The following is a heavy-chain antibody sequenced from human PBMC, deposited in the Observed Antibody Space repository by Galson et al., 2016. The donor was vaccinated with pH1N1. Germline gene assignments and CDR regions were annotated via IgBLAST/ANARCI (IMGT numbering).Heavy chain of an antibody. CDR1: GGTFSSYG. V-gene: IGHV1-69*13. J-gene: IGHJ5*02. D-gene: IGHD4-17*01. Sequence: SVKVSCKASGGTFSSYGISWVRQAPGQGLEWMGRIIPIFGTANYAQKFQGRVTITADESTSTAYMELSSLRSEDTAVYYCARCDYGDYVGWLDPWGQGTLVTVSS. CDR2: IIPIFGTA. CDR3: ARCDYGDYVGWLDP.